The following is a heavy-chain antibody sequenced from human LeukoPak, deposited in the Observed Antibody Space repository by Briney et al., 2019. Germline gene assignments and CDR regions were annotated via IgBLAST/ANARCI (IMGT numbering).Heavy chain of an antibody. J-gene: IGHJ3*02. CDR2: MNPNSGNT. CDR1: GYTFTSYD. D-gene: IGHD2-2*01. V-gene: IGHV1-8*02. CDR3: ARVVVPAAPSCDAFDI. Sequence: GASVKVSSKASGYTFTSYDINWVRQATGQGLEWMGWMNPNSGNTGYAQKFQGRVTMTRDTSISTAYMELSRLRSDDTAVYYCARVVVPAAPSCDAFDIWGQGTMVTVSS.